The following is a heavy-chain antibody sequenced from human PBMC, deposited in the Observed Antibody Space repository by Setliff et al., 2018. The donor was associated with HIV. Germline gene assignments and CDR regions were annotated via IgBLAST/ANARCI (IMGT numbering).Heavy chain of an antibody. CDR3: AREGGPYSSSSVGFDY. J-gene: IGHJ4*02. D-gene: IGHD6-6*01. CDR1: GGTFSSYA. CDR2: IIPIFGTA. Sequence: ASVKVSCKASGGTFSSYAISWVRQAPGQGLEWMGGIIPIFGTANYAQKFQGRVTITADESTSTAYMELSSLRSEDAAAYYCAREGGPYSSSSVGFDYWGQGTLVTVSS. V-gene: IGHV1-69*13.